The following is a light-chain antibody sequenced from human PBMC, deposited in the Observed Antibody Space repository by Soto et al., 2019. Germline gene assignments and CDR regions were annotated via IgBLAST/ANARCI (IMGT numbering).Light chain of an antibody. V-gene: IGKV3-15*01. CDR1: QSVSSN. Sequence: EIVMTQSPATLSVSPGERATLSCRASQSVSSNLAWYQQKPGQAPRLLIYGASTRATGIPARFSGSGSGTEFTLTINRLQSEDFAVYYCQQYNNWPPSTFGQGTKLEI. CDR2: GAS. J-gene: IGKJ2*01. CDR3: QQYNNWPPST.